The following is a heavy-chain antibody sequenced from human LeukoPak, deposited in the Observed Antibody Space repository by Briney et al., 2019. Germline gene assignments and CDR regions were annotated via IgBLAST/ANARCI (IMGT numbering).Heavy chain of an antibody. V-gene: IGHV3-73*01. CDR2: IRSKANSYAT. D-gene: IGHD1-26*01. Sequence: PGGSLRLSCAVSGFTVSSNYMSWVRQASGKGLEWVGRIRSKANSYATAYAASVKGRFTISRDDSKNTAYLQMNSLKTEDTAVYYCTRHEVVGATTVDYWGQGTLVTVSS. J-gene: IGHJ4*02. CDR1: GFTVSSNY. CDR3: TRHEVVGATTVDY.